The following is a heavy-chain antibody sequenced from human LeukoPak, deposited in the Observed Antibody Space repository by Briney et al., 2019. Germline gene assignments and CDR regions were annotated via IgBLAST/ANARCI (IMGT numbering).Heavy chain of an antibody. Sequence: GGSLRLSCAASAFTFSSYTMSWVRQAPGKGLEWVSSITGTGDTTYYTNSVKGRFTISRDNSRHTLDLQVNSLRAEDTAVYYCARSGFSWRGNFDYWGQGTLVTVSS. J-gene: IGHJ4*02. V-gene: IGHV3-23*01. CDR1: AFTFSSYT. CDR3: ARSGFSWRGNFDY. D-gene: IGHD3-16*01. CDR2: ITGTGDTT.